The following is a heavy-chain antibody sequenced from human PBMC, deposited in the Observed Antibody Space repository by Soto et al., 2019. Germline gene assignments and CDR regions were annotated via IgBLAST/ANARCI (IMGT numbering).Heavy chain of an antibody. Sequence: GASVKVSCKASGYTFTSYGLSWVRHAPGQGLEWMGWISAYNGNTNYAQKLQGRVTMTTDTSTSTAYMELRSLRSDDTAVYYCARAYSSGWYFLSAGMDVWGQGTTVTVSS. D-gene: IGHD6-19*01. V-gene: IGHV1-18*01. CDR3: ARAYSSGWYFLSAGMDV. J-gene: IGHJ6*02. CDR2: ISAYNGNT. CDR1: GYTFTSYG.